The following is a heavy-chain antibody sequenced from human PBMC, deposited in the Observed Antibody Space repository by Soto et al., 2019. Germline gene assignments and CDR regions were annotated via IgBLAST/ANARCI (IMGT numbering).Heavy chain of an antibody. CDR3: AKAPGYSRPYYFDY. Sequence: HPGGSLRLSCAASGFTCSSYSMSWVRQSPGKGLEWVSSISGSGGSTYYADSVKGRFTISRDNSKNTLYLQMNSLRAEDTAVYYCAKAPGYSRPYYFDYWGQGTLVTVSS. CDR1: GFTCSSYS. D-gene: IGHD6-13*01. CDR2: ISGSGGST. V-gene: IGHV3-23*01. J-gene: IGHJ4*02.